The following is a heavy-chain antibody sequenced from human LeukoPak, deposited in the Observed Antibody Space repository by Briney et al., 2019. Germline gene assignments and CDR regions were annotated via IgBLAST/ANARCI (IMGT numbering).Heavy chain of an antibody. CDR2: ISGSGGST. CDR3: AKDRRLNWFDP. V-gene: IGHV3-23*01. Sequence: PGGSLRLSCAVSGFTFSTSWMNWVRQVPGEGLEWVSAISGSGGSTYYADSVKGRFTISRDNSKNTLYLQMNSLRAEDTAVYYCAKDRRLNWFDPWGQGTLVTVSS. J-gene: IGHJ5*02. CDR1: GFTFSTSW.